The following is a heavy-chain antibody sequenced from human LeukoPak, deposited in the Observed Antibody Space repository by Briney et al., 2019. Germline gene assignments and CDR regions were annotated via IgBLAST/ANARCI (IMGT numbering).Heavy chain of an antibody. Sequence: GGSLRLSCAASGFTFSDYYMSWIRQAPGKGLEWVSYISSSGSTIYYADSVKGRFTISRDNAKNSLYLQMNSLRAEDTAVYYCARDYYDSSGYYYFDYWGQETLVTVSS. CDR1: GFTFSDYY. V-gene: IGHV3-11*01. J-gene: IGHJ4*02. CDR2: ISSSGSTI. CDR3: ARDYYDSSGYYYFDY. D-gene: IGHD3-22*01.